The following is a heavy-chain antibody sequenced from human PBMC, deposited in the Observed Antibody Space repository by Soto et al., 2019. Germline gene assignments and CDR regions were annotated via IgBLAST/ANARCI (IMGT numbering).Heavy chain of an antibody. CDR2: INHSGST. CDR3: ARFARRIAVAGNPAKTFDY. CDR1: GGSFSGYY. J-gene: IGHJ4*02. V-gene: IGHV4-34*01. Sequence: SETLSLTCAVYGGSFSGYYWSWIRQPPGKGLEWIGEINHSGSTNYNPSLKSRVTISVDTSKNQFSLKLSSVTAADTAVYYCARFARRIAVAGNPAKTFDYWGQGTLVTVSS. D-gene: IGHD6-19*01.